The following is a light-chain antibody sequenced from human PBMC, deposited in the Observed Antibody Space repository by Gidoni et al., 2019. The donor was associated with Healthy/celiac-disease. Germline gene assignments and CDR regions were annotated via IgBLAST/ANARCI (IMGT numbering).Light chain of an antibody. V-gene: IGLV1-47*01. Sequence: QSVLTQPPSASGTPGQRVTFSCSGSSSNIGSNYVYWYQQLPGTAPKLLIYRNNQRPSGVPDRFSGSKSGTSASLAISWLRSEDEADYYCAAWDDSLSGWVFGGGTKLTVL. CDR2: RNN. CDR1: SSNIGSNY. CDR3: AAWDDSLSGWV. J-gene: IGLJ3*02.